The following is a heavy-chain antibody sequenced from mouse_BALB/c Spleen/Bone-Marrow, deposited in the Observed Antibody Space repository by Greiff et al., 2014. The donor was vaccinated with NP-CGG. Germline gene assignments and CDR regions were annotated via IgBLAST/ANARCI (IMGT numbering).Heavy chain of an antibody. J-gene: IGHJ2*01. CDR2: IDPDNGNT. CDR3: ARSLYGYTAAFDY. D-gene: IGHD1-2*01. Sequence: EVQLQQSGAELVKPGDSVKLSCTASGFNIKDTYMHWVKQRPEQGLEWIGRIDPDNGNTNYDPKFQGRFTITADTSPNKVFLQLRSLTSEDDAVYYCARSLYGYTAAFDYWGQGTTLTVSS. CDR1: GFNIKDTY. V-gene: IGHV14-3*02.